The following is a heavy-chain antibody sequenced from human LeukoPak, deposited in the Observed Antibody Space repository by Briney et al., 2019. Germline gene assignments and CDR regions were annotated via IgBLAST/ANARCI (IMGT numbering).Heavy chain of an antibody. CDR2: IIPIFGTA. D-gene: IGHD3-10*01. CDR3: ARADYYGSGSYGIYYYYGMDV. Sequence: ASVKVSCKASGGTFSSYAISWVRQAPGQGLEWMGGIIPIFGTANYAQKFQGRVTITADESTSTAYMELSSLRSEDTAVHYCARADYYGSGSYGIYYYYGMDVWGQGTTVTVSS. CDR1: GGTFSSYA. J-gene: IGHJ6*02. V-gene: IGHV1-69*13.